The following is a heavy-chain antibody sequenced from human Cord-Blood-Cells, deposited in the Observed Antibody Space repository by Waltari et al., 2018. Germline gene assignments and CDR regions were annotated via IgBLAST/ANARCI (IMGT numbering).Heavy chain of an antibody. CDR1: GYTVTSYD. CDR3: ARGDLWGGYYFDH. D-gene: IGHD3-3*01. Sequence: VQLVQSGAEVKKPGASVKVSCQAAGYTVTSYDTTGVRQATGQGLEWMGWMNPNIGDTGYAQKFQSRVTMTRNTYGSRAYMKLSSLRSENTAVYYCARGDLWGGYYFDHWGQGSLVTVSS. J-gene: IGHJ4*02. CDR2: MNPNIGDT. V-gene: IGHV1-8*01.